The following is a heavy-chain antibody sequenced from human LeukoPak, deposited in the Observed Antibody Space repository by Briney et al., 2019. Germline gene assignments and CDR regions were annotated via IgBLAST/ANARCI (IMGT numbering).Heavy chain of an antibody. CDR1: GFTFARHA. V-gene: IGHV3-23*01. D-gene: IGHD3-16*01. CDR3: TRGSFDM. Sequence: GGSLRLSCAASGFTFARHAMSWVRQAPGKGLEWVSNINTGETTFYADSVKGRFTISRDFFNNTLFLQMNSLRDEDTAVYYCTRGSFDMWGLGTMVTV. J-gene: IGHJ3*02. CDR2: INTGETT.